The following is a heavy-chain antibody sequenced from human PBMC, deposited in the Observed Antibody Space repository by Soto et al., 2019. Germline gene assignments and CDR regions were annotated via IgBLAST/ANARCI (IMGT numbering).Heavy chain of an antibody. J-gene: IGHJ4*02. V-gene: IGHV3-30-3*01. CDR1: GFTFSSYA. CDR2: ISYDGSNK. D-gene: IGHD2-21*02. CDR3: ARAHIVVVTAIYYFDY. Sequence: QVQLVESGGGVVQPGRSLRLSCAASGFTFSSYAMHWVRQAPGKGLEWVAVISYDGSNKYYADSVKGRFTISRDNYKNTLYLQMNSLRAEDTAVYYCARAHIVVVTAIYYFDYWGQGTLVTVSS.